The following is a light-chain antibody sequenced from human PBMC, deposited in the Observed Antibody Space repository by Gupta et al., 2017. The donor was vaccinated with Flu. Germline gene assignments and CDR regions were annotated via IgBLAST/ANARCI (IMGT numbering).Light chain of an antibody. J-gene: IGLJ3*02. CDR1: SSNVGNNF. CDR2: DNN. CDR3: AAWDSSLSAVL. V-gene: IGLV1-51*01. Sequence: QSVLTPPPSGSAAPGQKVTISCSGTSSNVGNNFVSWYKQLPGAAPKLLIYDNNGRPSGIPDRYSGSKSGTSATLGITGLQTGDEADYYCAAWDSSLSAVLFGGGTKLTVL.